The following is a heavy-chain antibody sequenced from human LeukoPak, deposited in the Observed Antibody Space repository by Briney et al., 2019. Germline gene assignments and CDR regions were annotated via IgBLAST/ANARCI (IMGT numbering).Heavy chain of an antibody. J-gene: IGHJ4*02. Sequence: PSETLSLTCTVSGGSISSYYWSWIRQPPGKGLEWIGYIYYSGSTNYNPSLKSRVTISVDTSKNQFSLKLSSVTAADTAVYYCASLGTGYSYGYALDYWGQGTLGTVSS. CDR3: ASLGTGYSYGYALDY. D-gene: IGHD5-18*01. CDR2: IYYSGST. V-gene: IGHV4-59*01. CDR1: GGSISSYY.